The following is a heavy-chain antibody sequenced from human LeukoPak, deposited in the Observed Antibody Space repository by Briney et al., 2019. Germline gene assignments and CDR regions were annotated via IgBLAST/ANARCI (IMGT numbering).Heavy chain of an antibody. V-gene: IGHV3-74*01. J-gene: IGHJ4*02. D-gene: IGHD6-19*01. CDR3: ARGQSSGWYPD. CDR2: INNDGSST. CDR1: GFTFSTYW. Sequence: PGGSLRLSCAASGFTFSTYWMHWVRHAPGKGLVWVSRINNDGSSTGYADSVKGRFTISRDNVKNTVYLQMNSLTAEDTAVYYCARGQSSGWYPDWGQGTLVTVSS.